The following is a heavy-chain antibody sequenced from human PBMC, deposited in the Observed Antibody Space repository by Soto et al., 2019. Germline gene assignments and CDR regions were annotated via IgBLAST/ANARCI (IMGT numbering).Heavy chain of an antibody. J-gene: IGHJ6*02. CDR3: TRDLTAYSIVV. V-gene: IGHV3-48*03. D-gene: IGHD2-8*01. CDR2: ISLNLQTI. CDR1: GFTFSSHS. Sequence: PGGSLRLSCAASGFTFSSHSMNWVRQAPGKGLEWVSYISLNLQTIYYADSVKGRFTISRDNAKNSLYLQMNTLRAEDTAVYYCTRDLTAYSIVVWGQGPTVTVFS.